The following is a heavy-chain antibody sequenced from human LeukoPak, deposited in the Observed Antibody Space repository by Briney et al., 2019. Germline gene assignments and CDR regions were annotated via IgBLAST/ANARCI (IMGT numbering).Heavy chain of an antibody. V-gene: IGHV4-34*01. J-gene: IGHJ6*03. CDR2: INHSGST. CDR3: ARESNWGSSAYYYYYMDV. D-gene: IGHD7-27*01. CDR1: GGSFSGYY. Sequence: SETLSLTCAVYGGSFSGYYWSWIRQPPGKGLEWIGEINHSGSTNYNPSLKSRVTISVDTSKNQFSLKLSSVTAADTAVYYCARESNWGSSAYYYYYMDVWGKGTTVTVSS.